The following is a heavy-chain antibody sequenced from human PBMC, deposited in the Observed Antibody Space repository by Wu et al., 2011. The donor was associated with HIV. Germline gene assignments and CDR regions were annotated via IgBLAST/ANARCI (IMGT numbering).Heavy chain of an antibody. V-gene: IGHV1-18*01. D-gene: IGHD3-3*01. CDR2: ISAYNGDT. Sequence: QVQLIQSGSELKKPGAAVKVSCRAGGYSFSAHGISWVRQAPGQGLEWMGWISAYNGDTNYAQKLQGRVTMTTDTSTSTAYMELRSLRSDDTAVYYCARDLTYYDFWSGYYTEAPFDYWGQGTLVTVSS. CDR3: ARDLTYYDFWSGYYTEAPFDY. CDR1: GYSFSAHG. J-gene: IGHJ4*02.